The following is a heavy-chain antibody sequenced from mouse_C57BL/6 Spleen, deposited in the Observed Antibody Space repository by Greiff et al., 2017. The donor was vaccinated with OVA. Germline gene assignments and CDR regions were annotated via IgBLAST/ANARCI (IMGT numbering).Heavy chain of an antibody. V-gene: IGHV14-2*01. CDR3: ARAYGSSYWFAY. Sequence: VQLKQSGAELVKPGASVKLSCTASGFNIKDYYMHWVKQRTEQGLAWIGRIDPEDGETKYAPKFQGKATITADTSSNTAYLQLSSLTSEDTAVYYCARAYGSSYWFAYWGQGTLVTVSA. CDR1: GFNIKDYY. J-gene: IGHJ3*01. D-gene: IGHD1-1*01. CDR2: IDPEDGET.